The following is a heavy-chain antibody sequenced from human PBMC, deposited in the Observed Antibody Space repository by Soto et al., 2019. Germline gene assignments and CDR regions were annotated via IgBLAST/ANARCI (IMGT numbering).Heavy chain of an antibody. V-gene: IGHV3-15*01. CDR1: GITFSNAW. CDR2: IRSKTDGGTT. D-gene: IGHD6-13*01. J-gene: IGHJ3*02. CDR3: TTTRPGTNVFDN. Sequence: EVQLVESGGGLVEPGGSLRLSCAASGITFSNAWMNWVRKAPGKGLEYIGRIRSKTDGGTTEYAAPVEGRFTVSRDDSKNTLYLQMSGPKTEDTAVYYCTTTRPGTNVFDNGGEGTLVTVSS.